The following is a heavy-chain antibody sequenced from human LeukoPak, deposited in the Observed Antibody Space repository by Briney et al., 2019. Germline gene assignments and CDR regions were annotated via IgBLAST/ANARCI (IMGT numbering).Heavy chain of an antibody. V-gene: IGHV4-30-2*01. CDR1: GGSISSGGYS. Sequence: PSETLSLTCAVSGGSISSGGYSWSWIRQPPGKGLEWIGYIYHSGSTYYNPSLKSRVTISVDRSKNQFSLKLSSVTAADTAVYYCARDRGYNAFDIWGQGTMVTVSS. J-gene: IGHJ3*02. CDR3: ARDRGYNAFDI. D-gene: IGHD3-22*01. CDR2: IYHSGST.